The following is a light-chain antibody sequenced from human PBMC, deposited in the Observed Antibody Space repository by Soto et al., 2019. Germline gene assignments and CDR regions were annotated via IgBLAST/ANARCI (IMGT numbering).Light chain of an antibody. CDR2: ATS. V-gene: IGKV3-20*01. J-gene: IGKJ3*01. CDR1: QTVSTSY. CDR3: KQYGSSPFT. Sequence: EIVLTQSPGTLSLSPGDRVTLSCRASQTVSTSYLAWYQQKPGQAPRLLIYATSSRATGIPDRFSGSGSGTDFTLTISRLEPEDFAVYYCKQYGSSPFTLGPGTKVDIK.